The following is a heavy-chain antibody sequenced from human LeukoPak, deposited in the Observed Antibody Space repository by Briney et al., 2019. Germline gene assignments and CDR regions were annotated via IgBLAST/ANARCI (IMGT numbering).Heavy chain of an antibody. Sequence: GGSLRLSCAASGFTFSRYWMHWVRQAPGKGLVWVSRINTDGRTITYADSVKGRFTISRDNSKNTLYLQMNSLRAEDTAVYYCAKEAGVQLERGFDYWGQGTLVTVSS. V-gene: IGHV3-74*01. J-gene: IGHJ4*02. CDR3: AKEAGVQLERGFDY. CDR2: INTDGRTI. CDR1: GFTFSRYW. D-gene: IGHD1-1*01.